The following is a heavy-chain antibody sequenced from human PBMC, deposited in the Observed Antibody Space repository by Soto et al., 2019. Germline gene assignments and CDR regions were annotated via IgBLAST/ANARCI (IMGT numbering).Heavy chain of an antibody. Sequence: GGSLRLACAASGFTLNSYAMSWVRQAPGKGLEWVSAISGSGSSTYYADSVKGRFTISRDNSKNTLYLQMNSLRAEDTAVYYCAKVTGSSTILPWFDPWVQGTLVTVS. CDR1: GFTLNSYA. V-gene: IGHV3-23*01. D-gene: IGHD3-9*01. CDR2: ISGSGSST. J-gene: IGHJ5*02. CDR3: AKVTGSSTILPWFDP.